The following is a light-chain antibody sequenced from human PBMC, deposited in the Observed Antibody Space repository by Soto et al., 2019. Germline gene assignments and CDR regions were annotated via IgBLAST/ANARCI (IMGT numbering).Light chain of an antibody. CDR2: VAS. J-gene: IGKJ2*01. Sequence: DIQITQSPSSLSASVGDRVTITCRASQPVTNYLSWYQQKPGKAPKFLIYVASNLQSGVPSRFSGSGSGTDFTLTISSLQPEDFATYYCQQSYSTPYTFGQGTQLEIK. CDR3: QQSYSTPYT. CDR1: QPVTNY. V-gene: IGKV1-39*01.